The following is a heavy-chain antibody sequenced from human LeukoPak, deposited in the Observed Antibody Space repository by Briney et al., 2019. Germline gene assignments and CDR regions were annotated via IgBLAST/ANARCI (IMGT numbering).Heavy chain of an antibody. CDR3: ARGYSYYNY. CDR1: GGSMNSYY. J-gene: IGHJ4*02. CDR2: IYSSGGT. D-gene: IGHD4-11*01. V-gene: IGHV4-59*08. Sequence: PSETLSLTCTVSGGSMNSYYWSWIRQPPGKGLEWIGYIYSSGGTNFNPSLKSRLTISVDTSKNQFSLKLSSVTAADTAVYYCARGYSYYNYWGQGTLVTVPS.